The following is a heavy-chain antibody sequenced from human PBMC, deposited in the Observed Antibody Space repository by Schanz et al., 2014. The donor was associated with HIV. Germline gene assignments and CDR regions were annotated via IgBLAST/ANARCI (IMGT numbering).Heavy chain of an antibody. CDR3: XXVPTHYYGSGXXXXXXX. CDR1: GYTFTXXX. Sequence: QVQLVQSGAEVKKPGASVKVSCKAXGYTFTXXXXXWVRQATGQXXXWMGWMNPNSGNTGYAQKFQGRVSMTGDTSIDXXXXXLSSLRSEXXXXXXXXXVPTHYYGSGXXXXXXXWGXGTLVXVSS. CDR2: MNPNSGNT. V-gene: IGHV1-8*01. J-gene: IGHJ4*02. D-gene: IGHD3-10*01.